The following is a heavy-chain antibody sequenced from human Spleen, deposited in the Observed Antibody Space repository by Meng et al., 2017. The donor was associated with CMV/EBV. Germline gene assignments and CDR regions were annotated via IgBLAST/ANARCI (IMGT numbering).Heavy chain of an antibody. CDR1: GGTFSSYA. V-gene: IGHV1-18*01. Sequence: HVQLVQSGAEVKKPGSSVKVSCKASGGTFSSYAISWVRQAPGQGLEWMGWISAYNGNKHYAQKFQGRVTMTTDTSTSTAYMELRSLRSDDTAVYYCARDSYTSLDYWGQGILVTVSS. J-gene: IGHJ4*02. CDR2: ISAYNGNK. D-gene: IGHD3-16*01. CDR3: ARDSYTSLDY.